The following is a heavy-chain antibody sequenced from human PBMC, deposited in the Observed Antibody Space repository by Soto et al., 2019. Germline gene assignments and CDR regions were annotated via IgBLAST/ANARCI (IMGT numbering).Heavy chain of an antibody. D-gene: IGHD5-18*01. Sequence: QVQLVQSGAEVKKPGASVKVSCKASGYTFTSYYMHWVRQAPGQGLEWMGIINPSGGSTGYAQKFQGRVTMTRDTSTSTVYMELSSLRSEDTAVYYCAREGHVDTAMARAFDYWGQGTLVTVAS. CDR2: INPSGGST. J-gene: IGHJ4*02. CDR3: AREGHVDTAMARAFDY. V-gene: IGHV1-46*01. CDR1: GYTFTSYY.